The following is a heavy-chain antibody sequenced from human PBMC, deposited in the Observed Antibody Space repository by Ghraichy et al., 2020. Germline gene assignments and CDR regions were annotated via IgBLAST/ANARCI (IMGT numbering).Heavy chain of an antibody. J-gene: IGHJ4*02. D-gene: IGHD3-22*01. CDR3: ARSPPKNYYDSSAYSAFYFDY. CDR1: GFSFSTYI. CDR2: ISSSSSYI. V-gene: IGHV3-21*01. Sequence: GGSLRLSCAASGFSFSTYIMNWVRQAPGKGLEWVSSISSSSSYIYYADSVKGRFTISRENAKNSLYLQMNSLRAEDTAVYYCARSPPKNYYDSSAYSAFYFDYWGQGTLVTVSS.